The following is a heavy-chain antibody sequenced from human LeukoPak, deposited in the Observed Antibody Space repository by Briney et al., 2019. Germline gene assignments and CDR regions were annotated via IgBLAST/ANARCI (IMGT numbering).Heavy chain of an antibody. CDR1: GYTFTSYG. CDR2: IIPILGIA. CDR3: ARVGVQGYCSGGSCYL. D-gene: IGHD2-15*01. J-gene: IGHJ5*02. Sequence: SVKVSCKASGYTFTSYGISWVRQAPGQGLEWMGRIIPILGIANYAQKFQGRVTITADKSTSTAYMELSSLRSEDTAVYYCARVGVQGYCSGGSCYLWGQGTLVTVSS. V-gene: IGHV1-69*04.